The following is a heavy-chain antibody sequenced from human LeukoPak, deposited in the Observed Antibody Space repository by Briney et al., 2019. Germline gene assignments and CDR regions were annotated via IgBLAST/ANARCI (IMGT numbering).Heavy chain of an antibody. J-gene: IGHJ4*02. CDR1: GFTFRSYS. CDR2: ISSSSDYI. Sequence: GGSLRLSCAASGFTFRSYSMNWVRQAPGKGLEWVSSISSSSDYIYYADSVRGRFTISRDNAKNSLYLQMNSLRVEDTAVYYCARDSRTGWYHGHGGFYFDYWGQGTLVTVSS. V-gene: IGHV3-21*01. CDR3: ARDSRTGWYHGHGGFYFDY. D-gene: IGHD6-19*01.